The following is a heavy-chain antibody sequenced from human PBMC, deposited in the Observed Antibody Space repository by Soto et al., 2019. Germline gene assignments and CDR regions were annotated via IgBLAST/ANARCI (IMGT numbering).Heavy chain of an antibody. Sequence: EVQLVESGGGLIQPGGSLRLSCAASGFTVSSNYMSWVRQAPGKGLEWVSVIYSGGSTYYADSVKGRFTISRDNSKNTLYLQMNSVRAEDTAVYYCAIGAHYYDSSGYYLGYFQHWGQGTLVTVSS. CDR2: IYSGGST. CDR1: GFTVSSNY. J-gene: IGHJ1*01. V-gene: IGHV3-53*01. D-gene: IGHD3-22*01. CDR3: AIGAHYYDSSGYYLGYFQH.